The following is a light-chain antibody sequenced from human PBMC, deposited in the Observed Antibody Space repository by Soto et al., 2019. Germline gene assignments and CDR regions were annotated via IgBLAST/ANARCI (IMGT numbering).Light chain of an antibody. J-gene: IGLJ2*01. CDR1: SSDVGGYKY. CDR2: DVS. CDR3: CSYAGSYTVL. V-gene: IGLV2-11*01. Sequence: QPVLTQPRSVSGSPGQSVTISCTGTSSDVGGYKYVSWYQQHPGKVPNLIIYDVSERPSGVPDRFSGSKSGNTASLSISGLQAEDEADYYCCSYAGSYTVLFGGGTKLTVL.